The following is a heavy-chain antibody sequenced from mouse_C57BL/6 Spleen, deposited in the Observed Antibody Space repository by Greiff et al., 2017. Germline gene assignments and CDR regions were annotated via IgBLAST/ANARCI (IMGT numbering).Heavy chain of an antibody. D-gene: IGHD1-1*01. V-gene: IGHV1-55*01. CDR2: IYPGSGST. J-gene: IGHJ1*03. Sequence: QVQLKQPGAELVKPGASVKMSCKASGYTFTSYWITWVKQRPGQGLEWIGDIYPGSGSTNYNEKFKSKATLTVDTSSSTAYMQLSSLTSEDSAVYYCAREGTTVVARWYFDVWGTGTTVTVSS. CDR1: GYTFTSYW. CDR3: AREGTTVVARWYFDV.